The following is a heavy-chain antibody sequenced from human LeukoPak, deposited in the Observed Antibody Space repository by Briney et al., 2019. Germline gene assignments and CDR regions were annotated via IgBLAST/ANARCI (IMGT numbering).Heavy chain of an antibody. CDR1: GFTFSSHW. D-gene: IGHD6-6*01. CDR3: ARRGGSSSRRSPIDY. Sequence: GGSLRLSCAASGFTFSSHWMHWVRQAPGKGLVWVSRINGDGSNTTYADSVKGRFTISRDNAKNSLFLQMNGLRAEDTAVYYCARRGGSSSRRSPIDYWGQGTLVTVSS. CDR2: INGDGSNT. J-gene: IGHJ4*02. V-gene: IGHV3-74*03.